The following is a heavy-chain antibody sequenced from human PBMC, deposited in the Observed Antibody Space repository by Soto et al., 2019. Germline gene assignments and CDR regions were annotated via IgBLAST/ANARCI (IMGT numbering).Heavy chain of an antibody. J-gene: IGHJ6*02. V-gene: IGHV3-48*03. Sequence: PGGSLRLSCAASGFTFSSYEMNWVRQAPGKGLEWVSYISSSGSTIYYADSVKGRFTISRDNAKNSLYLQMNSLRAEDTAVYYCARDRQVLRFLEWLGSMDVWGQGTTVTVSS. D-gene: IGHD3-3*01. CDR2: ISSSGSTI. CDR3: ARDRQVLRFLEWLGSMDV. CDR1: GFTFSSYE.